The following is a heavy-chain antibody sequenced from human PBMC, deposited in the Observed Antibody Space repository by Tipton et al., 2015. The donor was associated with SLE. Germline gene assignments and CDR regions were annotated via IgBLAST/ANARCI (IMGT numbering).Heavy chain of an antibody. J-gene: IGHJ4*02. CDR2: IHYSGNT. CDR1: GGSISSHY. V-gene: IGHV4-59*11. D-gene: IGHD4/OR15-4a*01. CDR3: ARETPLTAVCDY. Sequence: LRLSCTVSGGSISSHYWTWIRQPPGKGLEWIGYIHYSGNTNYNPSLKSRVTISVDTSKNQFSLKLSSVTAADTAVYYCARETPLTAVCDYWGQGTLVTVSS.